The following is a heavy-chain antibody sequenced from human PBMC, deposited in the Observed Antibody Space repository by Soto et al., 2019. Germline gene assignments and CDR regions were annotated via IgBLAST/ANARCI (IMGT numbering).Heavy chain of an antibody. J-gene: IGHJ4*02. V-gene: IGHV5-10-1*01. CDR2: IDPSDSQT. Sequence: GESLKIAGKGPGYIFAGYCITWVLQKPWKGLEWMGRIDPSDSQTYYSPSFRGHVTISVTKSITTVFLQWSSLRASDTAMYYCARQIYDSDTGPNFQYYFDSWGQGTPVTVSS. D-gene: IGHD3-22*01. CDR1: GYIFAGYC. CDR3: ARQIYDSDTGPNFQYYFDS.